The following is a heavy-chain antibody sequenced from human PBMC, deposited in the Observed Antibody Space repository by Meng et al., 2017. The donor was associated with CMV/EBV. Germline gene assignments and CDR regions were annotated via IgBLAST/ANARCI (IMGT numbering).Heavy chain of an antibody. CDR3: AREGIVVVPASRYFDY. V-gene: IGHV4-31*02. Sequence: SIRSGGYYWCWIRQHPGKGLEWIGYIYYSGSTYYNPSLKSRVTISVDTSKNQFSLKLSSVTAADTAVYYCAREGIVVVPASRYFDYWGQGTLVTVSS. J-gene: IGHJ4*02. CDR2: IYYSGST. CDR1: SIRSGGYY. D-gene: IGHD2-2*01.